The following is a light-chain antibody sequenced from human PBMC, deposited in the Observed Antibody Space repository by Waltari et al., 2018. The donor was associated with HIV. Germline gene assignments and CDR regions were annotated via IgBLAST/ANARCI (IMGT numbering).Light chain of an antibody. CDR3: GTRDNDLGPVV. J-gene: IGLJ2*01. Sequence: SVLTQPPSKSAAPGQTVTIPCTGHNSNIGSNDLSCYQQLPGASPRLIIYESTKRPSLISDRFSASKSDTTATLDIAGLQPGDEAMYYCGTRDNDLGPVVLGGGTWVTVL. CDR2: EST. CDR1: NSNIGSND. V-gene: IGLV1-51*02.